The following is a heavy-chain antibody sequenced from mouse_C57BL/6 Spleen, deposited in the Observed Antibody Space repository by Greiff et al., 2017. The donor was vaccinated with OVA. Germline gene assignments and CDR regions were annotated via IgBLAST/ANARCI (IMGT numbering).Heavy chain of an antibody. Sequence: QVQLQQPGAELVKPGASVKLSCKASGYTFTSYWMHWVKQRPGQGLEWIGMIHPNSGSTNYNEKFKSKATLTVDKSSSTAYMQLSSLTSEDAAVYYCARAGDYWFAYWGQGTLVTVAA. CDR1: GYTFTSYW. CDR3: ARAGDYWFAY. V-gene: IGHV1-64*01. D-gene: IGHD2-4*01. J-gene: IGHJ3*01. CDR2: IHPNSGST.